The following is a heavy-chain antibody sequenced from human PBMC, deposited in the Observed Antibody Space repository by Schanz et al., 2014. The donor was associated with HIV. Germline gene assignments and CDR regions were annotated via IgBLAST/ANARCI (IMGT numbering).Heavy chain of an antibody. CDR3: AREVDIVVVPAAIVGWFDP. D-gene: IGHD2-2*03. Sequence: QVQLVQSGAEVKKPGASVKVSCKASGYTFTSYDINWVRQATGQGLEWMGWMNPNSGNTGYAQKFQGRVTMTRNTDISTAYMELSSLRSEDTAVYYCAREVDIVVVPAAIVGWFDPWGQGTLVTVSS. CDR1: GYTFTSYD. CDR2: MNPNSGNT. J-gene: IGHJ5*02. V-gene: IGHV1-8*01.